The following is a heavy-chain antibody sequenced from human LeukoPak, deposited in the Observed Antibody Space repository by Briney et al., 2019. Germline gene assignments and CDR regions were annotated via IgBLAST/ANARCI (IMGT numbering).Heavy chain of an antibody. CDR3: AKDLSVVGAHDSFDV. V-gene: IGHV3-30*18. Sequence: GGSLRLSCAASGFSFSSYGMHWVRQAPGKGLEWLAVISYDGNTIYYADSVKGRFTISRDNSKNTLYLQMNSLRIEDTAVYYCAKDLSVVGAHDSFDVWGQGTMVTVSS. D-gene: IGHD1-26*01. J-gene: IGHJ3*01. CDR1: GFSFSSYG. CDR2: ISYDGNTI.